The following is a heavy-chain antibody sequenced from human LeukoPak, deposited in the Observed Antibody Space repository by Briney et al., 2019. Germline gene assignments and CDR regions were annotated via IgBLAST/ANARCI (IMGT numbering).Heavy chain of an antibody. D-gene: IGHD4-11*01. CDR3: ARDQTLSNPFDP. V-gene: IGHV1-2*02. CDR2: INPNRGGT. Sequence: ASVTVSCKAAGYTFTSYDITWVRQAPGQGLEWMGWINPNRGGTNYAQKFQGRVTMTRDTSISTVYMELSRLRSDDTAVYYCARDQTLSNPFDPWGQGTLVTVSS. CDR1: GYTFTSYD. J-gene: IGHJ5*02.